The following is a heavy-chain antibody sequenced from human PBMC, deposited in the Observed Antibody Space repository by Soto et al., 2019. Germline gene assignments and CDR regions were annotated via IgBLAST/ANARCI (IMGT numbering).Heavy chain of an antibody. D-gene: IGHD2-2*02. CDR1: GYTFTTYG. J-gene: IGHJ6*02. V-gene: IGHV1-69*06. CDR3: ARGGVVPAAINYYYGMDV. CDR2: IIPIFGKT. Sequence: SVKVSCKASGYTFTTYGVSWVRQAPGQGLEWMGWIIPIFGKTNYAQKFQGRVTITADKSTSTAYMELSSLRSEDTAVYYCARGGVVPAAINYYYGMDVWGQGTTVTVSS.